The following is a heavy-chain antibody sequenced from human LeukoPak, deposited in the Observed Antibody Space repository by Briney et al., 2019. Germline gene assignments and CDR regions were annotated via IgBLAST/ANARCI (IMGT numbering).Heavy chain of an antibody. J-gene: IGHJ4*02. CDR3: AKDTYSSSLTGFDY. CDR1: GFTFDDYA. CDR2: ISWNSGSI. V-gene: IGHV3-9*01. Sequence: PGRSLRLSCAASGFTFDDYAMHWVRHAPGEGLEWVSGISWNSGSIGYADSVKGRFTISRDNAKNSLYLQMNSLRAEDTALYYCAKDTYSSSLTGFDYWGQGTLVTVSS. D-gene: IGHD6-6*01.